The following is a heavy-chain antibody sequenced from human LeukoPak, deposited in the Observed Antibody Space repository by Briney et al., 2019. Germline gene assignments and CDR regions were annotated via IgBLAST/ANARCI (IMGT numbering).Heavy chain of an antibody. V-gene: IGHV3-15*01. J-gene: IGHJ3*02. CDR1: GFTFSDYY. CDR3: TTDLYYDSSGYYYGGFNAFDI. D-gene: IGHD3-22*01. CDR2: IKSKTDGGTT. Sequence: GGSLRLSCAASGFTFSDYYMSWIRQAPGKGLEWVGRIKSKTDGGTTDYAAPVKGRFTISRDDSKNTLYLQMNSLKTEDTAVYYCTTDLYYDSSGYYYGGFNAFDIWGQGTMVTVSS.